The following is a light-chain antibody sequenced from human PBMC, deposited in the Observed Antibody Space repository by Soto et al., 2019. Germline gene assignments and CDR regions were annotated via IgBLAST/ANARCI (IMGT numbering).Light chain of an antibody. CDR3: QQYYDWPPT. Sequence: EVVLTQSPGSLSLSPGERASLSCRASQSVMSNYLSWYQQKPGQPPRLLIYGASSRATGIPDRFSGGGSGTDFTLTISRVEPEDFALYYCQQYYDWPPTFGQGTKVDIK. V-gene: IGKV3-20*01. J-gene: IGKJ1*01. CDR2: GAS. CDR1: QSVMSNY.